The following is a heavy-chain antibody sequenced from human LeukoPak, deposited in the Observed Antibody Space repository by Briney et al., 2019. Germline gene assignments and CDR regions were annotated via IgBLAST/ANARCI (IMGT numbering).Heavy chain of an antibody. V-gene: IGHV3-23*01. D-gene: IGHD3-10*01. Sequence: GGSLRLSCAASGFTFSSYAMSWVRQAPGKGLEWVSAISGSGGSTYYADSVKGRFTITRDNSKNTLYLQMNSLRAEDTAVYYCANLWFGEFGGYWGQGTLVTVSS. J-gene: IGHJ4*02. CDR2: ISGSGGST. CDR1: GFTFSSYA. CDR3: ANLWFGEFGGY.